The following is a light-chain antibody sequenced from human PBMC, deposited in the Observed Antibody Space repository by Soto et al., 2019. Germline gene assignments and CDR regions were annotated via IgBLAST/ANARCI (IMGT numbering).Light chain of an antibody. J-gene: IGLJ1*01. CDR3: SSYTSSSTYV. Sequence: QSALTQPASVSGSPGQSITISCTGTSSDVDGYNYVSWYQQHPGKAPKLMIYDVSNRPSGVSNRLSGSKSGNTASLTISGLQAEDEADYYCSSYTSSSTYVFGTGTKVTVL. V-gene: IGLV2-14*01. CDR1: SSDVDGYNY. CDR2: DVS.